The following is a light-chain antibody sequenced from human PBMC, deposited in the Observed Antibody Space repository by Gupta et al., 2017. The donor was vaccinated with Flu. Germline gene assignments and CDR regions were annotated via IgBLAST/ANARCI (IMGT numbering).Light chain of an antibody. CDR1: RSFSSNY. J-gene: IGKJ1*01. CDR3: QQYASSPWT. CDR2: GAS. Sequence: EIVLTQSPGTLSLSPGESATLSCRASRSFSSNYLVWYQQKPGQAPRLLIYGASSRATGVPDRFSGSGSGSDFTLTISRLEPEDSAMYYCQQYASSPWTFGQGTKVEIK. V-gene: IGKV3-20*01.